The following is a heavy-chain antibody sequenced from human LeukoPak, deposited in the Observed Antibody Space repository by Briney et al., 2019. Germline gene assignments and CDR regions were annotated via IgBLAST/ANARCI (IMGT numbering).Heavy chain of an antibody. J-gene: IGHJ4*02. CDR2: ISGSGGST. V-gene: IGHV3-23*01. CDR1: GFTFSSYA. D-gene: IGHD6-19*01. Sequence: GGSLRLSCAASGFTFSSYAMSLVRQAPGKGLEWVSAISGSGGSTYYADSVKGRFTISRDNSKNTLYLQMNSLRAEDTAVYYCAKDPGIAVAGIGDYWGQGTLVTVSS. CDR3: AKDPGIAVAGIGDY.